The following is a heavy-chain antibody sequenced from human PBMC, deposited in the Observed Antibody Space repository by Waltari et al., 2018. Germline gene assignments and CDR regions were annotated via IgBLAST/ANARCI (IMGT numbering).Heavy chain of an antibody. CDR3: AGLRGFNYAFEP. D-gene: IGHD5-18*01. CDR1: GYSISSAFY. CDR2: VYHREST. Sequence: QVQLQESGPGLVKPSGTLSPTCSVSGYSISSAFYWGWIRQPPGKGLEWIATVYHRESTYYNPSLMSRLTLSVDTSNNQFSLNLRSVTAADTAVYYCAGLRGFNYAFEPWGRGALVTVSS. V-gene: IGHV4-38-2*02. J-gene: IGHJ5*02.